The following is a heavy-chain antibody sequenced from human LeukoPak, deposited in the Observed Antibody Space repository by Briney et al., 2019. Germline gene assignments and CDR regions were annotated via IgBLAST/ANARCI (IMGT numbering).Heavy chain of an antibody. CDR3: ARRLGTYNPYFDS. D-gene: IGHD1-14*01. CDR2: IFYSGTT. Sequence: PSETLSLTCTVSGGSISSTAYYWVWIRLPPGKGLEWIGTIFYSGTTYYNPSLKSRLTISVDTSKNQFSLRLNSVTAADTAIYYCARRLGTYNPYFDSWGQGTLVTVSS. J-gene: IGHJ4*02. CDR1: GGSISSTAYY. V-gene: IGHV4-39*01.